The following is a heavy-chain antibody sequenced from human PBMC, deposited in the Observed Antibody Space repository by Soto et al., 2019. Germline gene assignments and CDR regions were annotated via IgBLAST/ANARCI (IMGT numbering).Heavy chain of an antibody. CDR1: GFSLSTSGVG. CDR3: AHFPYVDTALGAFDI. D-gene: IGHD5-18*01. V-gene: IGHV2-5*01. J-gene: IGHJ3*02. Sequence: SGPTLVNPTQTLTLTCTFSGFSLSTSGVGVGWIRQPPGKALEWLALIYWNDDKRYSPSLKSRLTITKDTSKNQVVLTMTNMDPVDTATYYCAHFPYVDTALGAFDIWGHGTMVTVSS. CDR2: IYWNDDK.